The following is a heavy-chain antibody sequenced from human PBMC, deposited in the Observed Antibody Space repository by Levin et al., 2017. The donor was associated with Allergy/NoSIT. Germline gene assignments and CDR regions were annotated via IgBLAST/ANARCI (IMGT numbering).Heavy chain of an antibody. J-gene: IGHJ6*03. D-gene: IGHD2-2*01. CDR3: ARFVVTPVSYFYMDV. CDR1: GYTFKNYG. V-gene: IGHV1-18*01. Sequence: ASVKVSCKASGYTFKNYGISWVRQAPGQGLEWMGWISTHNGNTNYPQSFQGRVTMTTDTSTSTADMELRSLISDDTAVYYCARFVVTPVSYFYMDVWGKGTTVTVSS. CDR2: ISTHNGNT.